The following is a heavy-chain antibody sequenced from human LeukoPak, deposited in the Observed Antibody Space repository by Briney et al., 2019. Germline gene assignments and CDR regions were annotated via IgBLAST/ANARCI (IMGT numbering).Heavy chain of an antibody. CDR1: GGSISSYY. V-gene: IGHV4-4*09. Sequence: PSETLSLTCTVSGGSISSYYWSWIRQPPGRGLEWIGYIYTSGSTNYNPSLKSRVTISVDTSKNQFSLKLSSVTAADTAVYYCARVLSNWFDPWGQGTLVTVSS. J-gene: IGHJ5*02. D-gene: IGHD3-9*01. CDR3: ARVLSNWFDP. CDR2: IYTSGST.